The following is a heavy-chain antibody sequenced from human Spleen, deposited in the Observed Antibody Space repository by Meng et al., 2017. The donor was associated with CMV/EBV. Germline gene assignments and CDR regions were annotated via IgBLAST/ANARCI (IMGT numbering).Heavy chain of an antibody. CDR2: VYHNGNA. CDR3: ARGRRFDP. Sequence: LSLTCTVSGDSITSGGYYWSWVRLHPGKGLEWLGFVYHNGNAYYNPSLKRRLTLSVDTPKNQFSLNLKSVTAADTAIYYCARGRRFDPWGRGTLVTVSS. CDR1: GDSITSGGYY. V-gene: IGHV4-31*03. J-gene: IGHJ5*02.